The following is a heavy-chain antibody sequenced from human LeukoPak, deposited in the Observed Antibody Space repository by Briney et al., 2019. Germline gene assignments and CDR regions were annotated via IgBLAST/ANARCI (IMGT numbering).Heavy chain of an antibody. J-gene: IGHJ4*02. CDR3: AKVRWDNSGWYYLDN. CDR2: ISYDGSNK. D-gene: IGHD6-19*01. Sequence: PGGCLTLSCAASGFTFSSYGMHWVRPAPGRGLEWVAVISYDGSNKYYADSVKGRFTISRDNSKNTLYLQMNSLRAEDTAVYYCAKVRWDNSGWYYLDNWGQGTLVTVSS. V-gene: IGHV3-30*18. CDR1: GFTFSSYG.